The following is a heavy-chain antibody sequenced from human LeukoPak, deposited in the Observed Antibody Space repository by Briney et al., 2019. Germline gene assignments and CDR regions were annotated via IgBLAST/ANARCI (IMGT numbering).Heavy chain of an antibody. Sequence: ASVKVSCKASGYTFTGYYLFWVRQAPGQGLEWMGWINPNTGDTRYGQKFQGRVTLTRDTSIRTTYMELSSLRSDDTAVYYCAYCSGGSCFKFDYWGQGTLVTVSS. V-gene: IGHV1-2*02. CDR2: INPNTGDT. J-gene: IGHJ4*02. D-gene: IGHD2-15*01. CDR3: AYCSGGSCFKFDY. CDR1: GYTFTGYY.